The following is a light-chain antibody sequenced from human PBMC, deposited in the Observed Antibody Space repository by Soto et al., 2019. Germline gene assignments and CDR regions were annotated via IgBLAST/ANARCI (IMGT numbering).Light chain of an antibody. CDR3: QQYNDYIT. CDR1: QSISRW. J-gene: IGKJ5*01. V-gene: IGKV1-5*01. CDR2: GAS. Sequence: DIQMTQSPSSLSASVGDRVTITCRASQSISRWLAWSQQKPGKAPNLLIYGASSLESGVPSRFSGSGSGTEFTLTISSLQPDDFATYYCQQYNDYITFGQGTRLEIK.